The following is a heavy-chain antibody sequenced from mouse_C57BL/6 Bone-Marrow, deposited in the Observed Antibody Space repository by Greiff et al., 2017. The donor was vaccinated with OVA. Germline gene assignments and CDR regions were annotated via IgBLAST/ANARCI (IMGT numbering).Heavy chain of an antibody. D-gene: IGHD3-3*01. CDR3: ARDGQFDV. Sequence: EVMLVESGGGLVKPGGSLKLSCAASGFTFSSYAMSWVRQTPEKRLEWVATISDGGSYTYYPDNVKGRFTISRDNAKNNRYLQMSHLKSEDTAMYYCARDGQFDVWGTGTTVTVSS. CDR1: GFTFSSYA. V-gene: IGHV5-4*01. CDR2: ISDGGSYT. J-gene: IGHJ1*03.